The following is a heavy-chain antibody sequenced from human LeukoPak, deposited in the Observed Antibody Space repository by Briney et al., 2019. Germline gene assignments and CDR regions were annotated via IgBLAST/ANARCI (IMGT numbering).Heavy chain of an antibody. CDR1: GGSISSYY. CDR2: IYTSGST. J-gene: IGHJ4*02. D-gene: IGHD1-26*01. V-gene: IGHV4-4*07. CDR3: ARDEGRAYSGSYPFDY. Sequence: PSETLSPTCTVSGGSISSYYWSWIPQPAGKGLEWIGRIYTSGSTNYNPSLKSRVTMSVDTSKNQFSLKLSSVTAADTAVYYCARDEGRAYSGSYPFDYWGQGTLVTVSS.